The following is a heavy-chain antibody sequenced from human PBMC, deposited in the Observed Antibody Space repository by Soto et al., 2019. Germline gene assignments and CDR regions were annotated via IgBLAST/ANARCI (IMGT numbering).Heavy chain of an antibody. D-gene: IGHD6-6*01. CDR1: GYTFTSYG. CDR2: ISTYNGNT. J-gene: IGHJ5*02. Sequence: QVQLVQSGAEVKKPGASVKVSCKASGYTFTSYGITWVRQAPGQGLEWMGWISTYNGNTNYEQKLQGKVTMTTDTSTSTAYMELRSLRSDDTAVYYCARSLGYSSSDWFDPWGQGTLVTVSS. V-gene: IGHV1-18*01. CDR3: ARSLGYSSSDWFDP.